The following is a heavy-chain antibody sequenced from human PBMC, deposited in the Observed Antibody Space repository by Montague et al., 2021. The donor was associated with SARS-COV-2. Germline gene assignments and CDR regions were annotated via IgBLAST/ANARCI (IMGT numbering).Heavy chain of an antibody. Sequence: PALVKPTQTLTLTCTFSGFSLSTSGMRASWIRQPPGKALEWLARIDWDDDKFYSTSLKTRLTISKDTSKNQVALTMTNMDLVDTATYYCARSYYDILTAYYTPFDYWGQGTLVTVSS. CDR2: IDWDDDK. J-gene: IGHJ4*02. CDR3: ARSYYDILTAYYTPFDY. V-gene: IGHV2-70*04. CDR1: GFSLSTSGMR. D-gene: IGHD3-9*01.